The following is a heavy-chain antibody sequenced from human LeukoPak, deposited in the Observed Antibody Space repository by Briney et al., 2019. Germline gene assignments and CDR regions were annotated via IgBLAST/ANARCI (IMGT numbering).Heavy chain of an antibody. D-gene: IGHD6-6*01. J-gene: IGHJ2*01. CDR3: ATQGPAARPGDWYFDL. V-gene: IGHV4-30-4*08. CDR1: GGSISSGDYY. Sequence: SETLSLTCTVSGGSISSGDYYWSWIRQPPGKGLEGIGYIYYSGRTYYNPSLKRRVTISVDTSKNQFSLKLSSVTAADTAVYYCATQGPAARPGDWYFDLWGRGTLVTVSS. CDR2: IYYSGRT.